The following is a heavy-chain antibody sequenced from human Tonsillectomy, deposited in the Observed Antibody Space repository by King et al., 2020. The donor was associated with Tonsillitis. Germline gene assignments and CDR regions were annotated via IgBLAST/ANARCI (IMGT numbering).Heavy chain of an antibody. D-gene: IGHD6-6*01. Sequence: VQLVESGGGLVQPGGSLKLSCAASGFTFSDSVMHWVRQASGKGLEWVGRIRSEANSYATVYAASVKGRFTISRDDSKNTAYLQMNSLKTEDTAVYYCTRRYSSSSRGMDVWGQGPTVTVSS. CDR2: IRSEANSYAT. J-gene: IGHJ6*02. V-gene: IGHV3-73*02. CDR3: TRRYSSSSRGMDV. CDR1: GFTFSDSV.